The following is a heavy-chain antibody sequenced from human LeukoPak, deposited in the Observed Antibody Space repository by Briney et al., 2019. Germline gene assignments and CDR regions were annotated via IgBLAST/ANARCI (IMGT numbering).Heavy chain of an antibody. J-gene: IGHJ3*02. V-gene: IGHV3-48*03. Sequence: GGSLRLSCAASGFTFSSYEMNWVRQAPGKGLEWVSYISSSGSTIYYADSVKGRFTISRDNAKNSLYLQMNSLRAEDTALYYCAKDNGGSGGPDAFDIWGQGTMVTVSS. D-gene: IGHD3-10*01. CDR2: ISSSGSTI. CDR3: AKDNGGSGGPDAFDI. CDR1: GFTFSSYE.